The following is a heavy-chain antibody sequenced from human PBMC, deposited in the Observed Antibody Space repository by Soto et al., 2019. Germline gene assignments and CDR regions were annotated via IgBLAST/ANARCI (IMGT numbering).Heavy chain of an antibody. CDR3: ARLPGTYYYMDV. CDR1: GGSISSSSYY. Sequence: PSETLSLTCTVSGGSISSSSYYWGWIRQPPGKGLEWIGSIYYSGSTYYNPSLKSRVTISVDTSKNQFSLKLSSVTAADTAVYYCARLPGTYYYMDVWGKGTTVTVSS. D-gene: IGHD1-1*01. CDR2: IYYSGST. V-gene: IGHV4-39*01. J-gene: IGHJ6*03.